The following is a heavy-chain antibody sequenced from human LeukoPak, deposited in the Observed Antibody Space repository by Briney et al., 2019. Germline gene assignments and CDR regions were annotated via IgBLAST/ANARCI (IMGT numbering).Heavy chain of an antibody. CDR1: GGSISSRGYY. V-gene: IGHV4-31*03. J-gene: IGHJ5*02. CDR2: IYYSGST. CDR3: ARVLNWFDP. Sequence: PSETLSLTCTVSGGSISSRGYYGSWIRQHQGKGLEWIGYIYYSGSTYYNPSLKSRVTISVDTSKNQFSLKLSSVTAADTAVYYRARVLNWFDPWGQGTLVTVSS.